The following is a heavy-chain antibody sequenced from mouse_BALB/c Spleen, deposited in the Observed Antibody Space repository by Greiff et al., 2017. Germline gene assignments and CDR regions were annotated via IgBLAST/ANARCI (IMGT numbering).Heavy chain of an antibody. CDR3: TRGDGWDY. V-gene: IGHV1-69*02. D-gene: IGHD2-13*01. CDR1: GYTFTSYW. CDR2: IYPSDSYT. Sequence: QVQLQQPGAELVRPGASVKLSCKASGYTFTSYWINWVKQRPGQGLEWIGNIYPSDSYTNYNQKFKDKATLTVDKSSSTAYMQLSSPTSEDSAVYYCTRGDGWDYWGQGTTLTVSS. J-gene: IGHJ2*01.